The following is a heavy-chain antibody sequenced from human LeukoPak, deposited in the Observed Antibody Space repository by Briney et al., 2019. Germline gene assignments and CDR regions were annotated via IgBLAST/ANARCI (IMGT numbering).Heavy chain of an antibody. J-gene: IGHJ6*02. V-gene: IGHV1-69*10. CDR3: ARGNNWNDYYYYGMDV. CDR2: IIPILGIA. CDR1: GGTFSSYA. Sequence: ASVKVSCKASGGTFSSYAISWVRQAPGQGLEWMGRIIPILGIANYAQKFQGRVTITADKSTSTAYMELSSLRSEDTAVYYCARGNNWNDYYYYGMDVWGQGTTVTVSS. D-gene: IGHD1-20*01.